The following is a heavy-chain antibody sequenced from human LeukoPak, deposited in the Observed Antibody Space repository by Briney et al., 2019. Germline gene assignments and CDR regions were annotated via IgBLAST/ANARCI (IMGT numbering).Heavy chain of an antibody. CDR3: ARDPRVAAAGIFDY. D-gene: IGHD6-13*01. CDR1: GGSISSSRYY. V-gene: IGHV4-39*07. Sequence: PSETLSLTCTVSGGSISSSRYYWGWLRQPPGKGLEWIGSINYSGNTYYNPSLSSRVTISVDTSKNQFSLRLSSVTAADTAVYYCARDPRVAAAGIFDYWGQGTLVTVSS. CDR2: INYSGNT. J-gene: IGHJ4*02.